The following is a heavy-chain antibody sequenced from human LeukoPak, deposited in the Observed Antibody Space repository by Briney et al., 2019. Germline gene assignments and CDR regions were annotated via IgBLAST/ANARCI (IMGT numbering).Heavy chain of an antibody. V-gene: IGHV4-39*01. Sequence: PSETLSLTCTVSGGSISSSSYYWGWIRQPPGKGLEWIGSIYYSGSTYYNPSLKSRVTISVDTSKNQFSLKLSSVTAADTAVYYCARHHEIFGVVRDNWFDPWGQGTLVTVSS. CDR3: ARHHEIFGVVRDNWFDP. CDR2: IYYSGST. CDR1: GGSISSSSYY. D-gene: IGHD3-3*01. J-gene: IGHJ5*02.